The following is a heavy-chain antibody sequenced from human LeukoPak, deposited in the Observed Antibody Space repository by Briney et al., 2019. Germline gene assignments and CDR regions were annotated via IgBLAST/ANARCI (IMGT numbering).Heavy chain of an antibody. CDR3: ARDQGSIATFDL. CDR1: GVSISSYY. D-gene: IGHD2-21*01. J-gene: IGHJ2*01. CDR2: IYYSGST. V-gene: IGHV4-59*01. Sequence: SETLSLTCTVSGVSISSYYWSWIRQPPGKGLEWIGYIYYSGSTYYNPSLKSRVTISVDTSKNQFSLKLSSVTAADTAVYYCARDQGSIATFDLWGRGTLVTVSS.